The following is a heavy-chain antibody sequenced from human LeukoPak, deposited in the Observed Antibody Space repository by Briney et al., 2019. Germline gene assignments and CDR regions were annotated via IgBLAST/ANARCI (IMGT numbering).Heavy chain of an antibody. CDR2: ISSNGGST. D-gene: IGHD1-26*01. CDR3: ARDSAPVGASPYYFDY. Sequence: GGSLRLSCSASGFTFSNYAMHWVRQAPGKGLEYVSGISSNGGSTYYADSVKGRFIISRDNSKNTLYLQMNSLRGEDTAVYYCARDSAPVGASPYYFDYWGQGTLVTVSS. V-gene: IGHV3-64*04. J-gene: IGHJ4*02. CDR1: GFTFSNYA.